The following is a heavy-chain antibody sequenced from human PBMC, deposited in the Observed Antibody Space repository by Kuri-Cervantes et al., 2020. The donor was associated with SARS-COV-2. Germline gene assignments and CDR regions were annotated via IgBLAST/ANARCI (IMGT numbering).Heavy chain of an antibody. Sequence: GGSLRLSCAASGFTFSSYDMHWVRQAIGKGLEWVSAIGTAGDTYYPASGKGRFTISRDNSQNTLYLHMKSLRSEDTAMYYCAKDRVGVQDFWGQGTLVTVSS. V-gene: IGHV3-13*01. D-gene: IGHD2-21*01. CDR2: IGTAGDT. CDR1: GFTFSSYD. J-gene: IGHJ4*02. CDR3: AKDRVGVQDF.